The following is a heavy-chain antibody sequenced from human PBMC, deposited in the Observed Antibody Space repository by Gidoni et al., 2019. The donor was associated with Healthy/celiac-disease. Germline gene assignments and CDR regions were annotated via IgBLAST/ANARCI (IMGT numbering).Heavy chain of an antibody. V-gene: IGHV4-38-2*02. CDR1: GYSISSGYY. Sequence: QVQLQESGPGLVKPSETLSLTCAVSGYSISSGYYWGWIRQPPGKGLEWIGSIYHSGSTYYNPSLKSRVTISVDTSKNQFSLKLSSVTAADTAVYYCARDNSDYYYMDVWGKGTTVTVSS. CDR3: ARDNSDYYYMDV. CDR2: IYHSGST. D-gene: IGHD6-13*01. J-gene: IGHJ6*03.